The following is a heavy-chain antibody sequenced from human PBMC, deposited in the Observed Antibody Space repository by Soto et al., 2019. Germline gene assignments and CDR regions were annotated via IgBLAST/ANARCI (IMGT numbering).Heavy chain of an antibody. V-gene: IGHV3-23*01. Sequence: EVQLLESGGGLVQPGGSLRLSCAASGFTFSTYAMSWVRQAPGKGLEWVSAISAGGGGTYYAGSVKGRFTISRDNSKNTMYLQMSSLGAEGTALYYCAKSRPLVRDGMDVWGQGTTVTVSS. D-gene: IGHD6-6*01. CDR1: GFTFSTYA. CDR3: AKSRPLVRDGMDV. J-gene: IGHJ6*02. CDR2: ISAGGGGT.